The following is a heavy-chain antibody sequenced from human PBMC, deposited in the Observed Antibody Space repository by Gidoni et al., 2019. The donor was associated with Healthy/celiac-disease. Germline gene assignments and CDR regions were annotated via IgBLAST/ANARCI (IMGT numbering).Heavy chain of an antibody. V-gene: IGHV4-34*01. J-gene: IGHJ4*02. D-gene: IGHD2-2*01. CDR3: ARGGSDVVVPAARTIDY. CDR1: GGSFSGYY. CDR2: INHSGST. Sequence: QVQLQQWGAGLLKPSETLSLTCAVYGGSFSGYYWSWIRQPPGQGLEWIGEINHSGSTNYNPSLKSRGTIAVDTSKNQFSLKLSSVTAADTAVYYCARGGSDVVVPAARTIDYWGQGTLVTVSS.